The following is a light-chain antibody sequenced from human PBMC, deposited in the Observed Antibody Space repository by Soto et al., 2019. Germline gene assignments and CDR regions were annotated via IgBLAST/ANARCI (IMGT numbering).Light chain of an antibody. Sequence: QSALTQPASVSGSPGQSITISCTGTSSDVGSYNLVSWYQQHPGKAPKLMIYEGSKRPSGVSNRFSGSKSGNTASLTISGLQAEDEADYYCCSYAGSSILFGGGT. J-gene: IGLJ2*01. V-gene: IGLV2-23*01. CDR1: SSDVGSYNL. CDR2: EGS. CDR3: CSYAGSSIL.